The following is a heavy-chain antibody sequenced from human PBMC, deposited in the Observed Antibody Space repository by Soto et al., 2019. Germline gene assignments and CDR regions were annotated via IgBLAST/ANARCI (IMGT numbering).Heavy chain of an antibody. Sequence: QVQLVQSGAEVKKPGASVKVSCKASGYTFTGYGISWVRQAPGQGLEWMGRIREYNGNTNYAQELQGRVTITTDTSTSTAYMELRSLRANDTAVYSCARYLAVGKFDYWGQGTLVTVSS. J-gene: IGHJ4*02. D-gene: IGHD2-15*01. CDR3: ARYLAVGKFDY. CDR1: GYTFTGYG. V-gene: IGHV1-18*01. CDR2: IREYNGNT.